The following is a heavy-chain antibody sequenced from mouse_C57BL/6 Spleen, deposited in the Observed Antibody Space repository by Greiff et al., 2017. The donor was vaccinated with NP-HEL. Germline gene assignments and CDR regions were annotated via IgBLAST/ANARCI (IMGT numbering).Heavy chain of an antibody. V-gene: IGHV14-2*01. CDR3: ARWLRGVFDY. J-gene: IGHJ2*01. Sequence: EVQLQQSGAELVKPGASVKLSCTASGFNIKDYYMHWVKQRTEQGLEWIGRIDPEDGDTKYAPKFQGKATITADTSSNTAYLQLSSLTYEDTAVYYCARWLRGVFDYWGQGTTLTVSS. CDR2: IDPEDGDT. D-gene: IGHD2-2*01. CDR1: GFNIKDYY.